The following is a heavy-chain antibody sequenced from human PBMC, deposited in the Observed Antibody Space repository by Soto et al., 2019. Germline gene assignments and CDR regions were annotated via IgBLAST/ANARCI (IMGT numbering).Heavy chain of an antibody. V-gene: IGHV3-30*18. CDR2: ISYDGSNK. J-gene: IGHJ4*02. D-gene: IGHD3-3*01. Sequence: GGSLRLSCAASGFTFSSYGMHWVRQAPGKGLEWVAVISYDGSNKYYADSVKGRFTISRDNSKNTLYLQMNSLRAEDRAVYYCAKSLHVYDFWSGYFSTSDYWGQGTLVTVSS. CDR3: AKSLHVYDFWSGYFSTSDY. CDR1: GFTFSSYG.